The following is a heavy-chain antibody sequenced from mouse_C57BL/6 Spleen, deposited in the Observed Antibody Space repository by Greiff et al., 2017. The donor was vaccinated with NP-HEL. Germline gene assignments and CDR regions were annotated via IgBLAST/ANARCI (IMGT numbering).Heavy chain of an antibody. D-gene: IGHD2-5*01. V-gene: IGHV1-69*01. CDR1: GYTFTSYW. CDR2: IDPSDSYT. Sequence: VKLQQPGAELVMPGASVKLSCKASGYTFTSYWMHWVKQRPGQGLEWIGEIDPSDSYTNYNQKFKGKSTLTVDKSSSTAYMQLSSLTSEDSAVYYCARDKGSKKRAYYFDYWGQGTTLTVSS. CDR3: ARDKGSKKRAYYFDY. J-gene: IGHJ2*01.